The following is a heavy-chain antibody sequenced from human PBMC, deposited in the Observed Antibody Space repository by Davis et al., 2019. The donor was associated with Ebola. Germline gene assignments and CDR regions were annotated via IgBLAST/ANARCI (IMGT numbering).Heavy chain of an antibody. CDR2: INEAGSQI. D-gene: IGHD6-25*01. CDR1: ELTFSAHW. Sequence: GESLKISCAASELTFSAHWMGWLRQAPGKGLEWVADINEAGSQINYVDSVRGRFTISRDNAKNSLYLQMNSLRPEDTAVYYCGAGSGWIFSSWGQGTLVTVSS. J-gene: IGHJ5*02. CDR3: GAGSGWIFSS. V-gene: IGHV3-7*01.